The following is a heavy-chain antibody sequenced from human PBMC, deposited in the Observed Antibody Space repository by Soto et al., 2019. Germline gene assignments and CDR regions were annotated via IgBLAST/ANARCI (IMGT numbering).Heavy chain of an antibody. CDR2: IKSKTDGGTT. CDR3: TTSTGSGWYAFDY. V-gene: IGHV3-15*01. D-gene: IGHD6-19*01. J-gene: IGHJ4*02. Sequence: GGSLRLSCAASGFSFSNAWMSWVRQAPGKGLEWVGRIKSKTDGGTTDYAAPVKGRFTISRDDSKNTLYLQMNSLKTEDTAVYYCTTSTGSGWYAFDYWGQGTLVTVS. CDR1: GFSFSNAW.